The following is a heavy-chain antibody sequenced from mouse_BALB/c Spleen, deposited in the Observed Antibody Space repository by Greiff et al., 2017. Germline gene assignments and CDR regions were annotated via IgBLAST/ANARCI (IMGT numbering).Heavy chain of an antibody. J-gene: IGHJ4*01. CDR3: ARNYGPHYYAMDY. CDR2: IWSGGST. V-gene: IGHV2-4-1*01. D-gene: IGHD1-2*01. Sequence: VKLMESGPGLVQPSQSLSITCTVSGFSLTSYGVHWVRQSPGKGLEWLGVIWSGGSTDYNAAFISRLSISKDNSKSQVFFKMNSLQADDTAIYYCARNYGPHYYAMDYWGQGTSVTVSS. CDR1: GFSLTSYG.